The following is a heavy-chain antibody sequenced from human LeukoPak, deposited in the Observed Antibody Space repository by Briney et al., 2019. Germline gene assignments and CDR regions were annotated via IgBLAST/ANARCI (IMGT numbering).Heavy chain of an antibody. D-gene: IGHD1-1*01. CDR1: GFTFSDYD. CDR2: IDTAGDT. V-gene: IGHV3-13*01. Sequence: GGSLRLSCAASGFTFSDYDMHWVRQATGKGLEWVSAIDTAGDTYYTGSVKGRFTISRENAKNSLYLQINSLRAGDTAVYYCARVAKERVGGVYYFDYWGQGTLVTVSS. CDR3: ARVAKERVGGVYYFDY. J-gene: IGHJ4*02.